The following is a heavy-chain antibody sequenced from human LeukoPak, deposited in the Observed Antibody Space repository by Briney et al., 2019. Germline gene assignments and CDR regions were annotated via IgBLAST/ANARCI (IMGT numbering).Heavy chain of an antibody. CDR2: ISYSGTT. CDR1: GGSISDYN. D-gene: IGHD3-22*01. CDR3: ARRDFRGYLPYTFDI. J-gene: IGHJ3*02. Sequence: PSETLSLTCIVSGGSISDYNWGWLRQPPGKGLEWIGYISYSGTTNYNPSLTSRVTMSVDTSKNQFSLRLSSVTAADTAVYYCARRDFRGYLPYTFDIWSQGTLVTVSS. V-gene: IGHV4-59*08.